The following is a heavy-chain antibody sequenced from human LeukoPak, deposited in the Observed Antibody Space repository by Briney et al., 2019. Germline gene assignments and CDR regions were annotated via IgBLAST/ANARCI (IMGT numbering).Heavy chain of an antibody. CDR1: GGSISSSSYY. CDR3: ARPRGYSSSWYGTSGYFDY. Sequence: SETLSLTCTVSGGSISSSSYYWSWIRQPPGKGLEWIGEINHSGSTNYNPSLKSRVTISVDTSKNQFSLKLSSVTAADTAVYYCARPRGYSSSWYGTSGYFDYWGQGTLVTVSS. V-gene: IGHV4-39*07. J-gene: IGHJ4*02. D-gene: IGHD6-13*01. CDR2: INHSGST.